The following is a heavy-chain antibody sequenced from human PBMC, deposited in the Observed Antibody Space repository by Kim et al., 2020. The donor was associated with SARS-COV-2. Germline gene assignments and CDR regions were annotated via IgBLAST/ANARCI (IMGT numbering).Heavy chain of an antibody. CDR3: ARDGQSVAPYAMDV. D-gene: IGHD5-12*01. Sequence: GGSLRLSWAASGFSFSSHAMNCGRQSPGKGWEWVAYIRAEGRRTEYVDSVKGRSSISRDNSKNTLFLEVNSLRTEDTAVYYCARDGQSVAPYAMDVWGQGTTVPVS. CDR1: GFSFSSHA. J-gene: IGHJ6*02. CDR2: IRAEGRRT. V-gene: IGHV3-30*02.